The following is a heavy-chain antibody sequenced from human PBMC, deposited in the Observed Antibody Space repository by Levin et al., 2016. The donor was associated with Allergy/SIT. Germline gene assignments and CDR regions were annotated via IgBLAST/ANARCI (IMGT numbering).Heavy chain of an antibody. Sequence: WIRQPPGKGLEWIGEINHSGSTNYNPSLKSRVTISVDTSKNQFSLKLSSVTAADTAVYYCARGRSGGSWDNWFDPWGQGTLVTVSS. J-gene: IGHJ5*02. D-gene: IGHD2-15*01. V-gene: IGHV4-34*01. CDR3: ARGRSGGSWDNWFDP. CDR2: INHSGST.